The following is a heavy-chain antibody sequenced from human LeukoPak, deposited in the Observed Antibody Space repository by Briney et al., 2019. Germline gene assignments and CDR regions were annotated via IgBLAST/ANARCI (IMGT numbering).Heavy chain of an antibody. CDR3: ARDRALQWLAPEGYGMDV. CDR1: GFPLCRYD. CDR2: ISYDGSNK. D-gene: IGHD6-19*01. V-gene: IGHV3-30*17. Sequence: PGGSLRLPCAACGFPLCRYDMLWAREARGRGLVWVTDISYDGSNKYYADSVKGRFTSSRDNSKNTLYLQMNSLRAEDTAVYYCARDRALQWLAPEGYGMDVWGQGTTVTVSS. J-gene: IGHJ6*02.